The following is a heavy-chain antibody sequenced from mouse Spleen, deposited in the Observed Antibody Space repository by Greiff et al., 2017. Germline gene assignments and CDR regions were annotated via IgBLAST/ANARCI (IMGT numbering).Heavy chain of an antibody. V-gene: IGHV5-6*01. J-gene: IGHJ4*01. Sequence: EVQLVESGGDLVKPGGSLKLSCAASGFTFSSYGMSWVRQTPDKRLERVATISSGGSYTYYPDSVKGRFTISRDNAKNTLYLQMSSLKSEDTAMYYCAREGYYGNFYAMDYWGQGTSVTVSS. CDR1: GFTFSSYG. D-gene: IGHD2-1*01. CDR2: ISSGGSYT. CDR3: AREGYYGNFYAMDY.